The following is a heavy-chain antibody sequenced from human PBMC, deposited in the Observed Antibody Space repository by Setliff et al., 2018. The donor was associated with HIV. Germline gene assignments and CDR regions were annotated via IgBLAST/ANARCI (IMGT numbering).Heavy chain of an antibody. J-gene: IGHJ4*02. Sequence: GGSLRLSCVASGITVSDYYMSWIRQAPGKGLEWVSYISSSSSYTNYADSVKGRFTISRDNAKNSLYLQMNSLRAEDTAVYYCARDGDYGGGFDYWGQGTLVTVSS. V-gene: IGHV3-11*05. CDR1: GITVSDYY. CDR3: ARDGDYGGGFDY. CDR2: ISSSSSYT. D-gene: IGHD4-17*01.